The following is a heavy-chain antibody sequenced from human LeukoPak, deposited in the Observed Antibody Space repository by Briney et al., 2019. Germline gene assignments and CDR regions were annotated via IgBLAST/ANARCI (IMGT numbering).Heavy chain of an antibody. J-gene: IGHJ5*02. CDR2: IFYSGST. V-gene: IGHV4-61*01. CDR1: GGSIGSGSYY. D-gene: IGHD3-3*01. Sequence: NASETLSPTCTVSGGSIGSGSYYWSWIRQPPGKGLEWIGYIFYSGSTNYNPSLKSRVTISVDTSKNQFSLKLSSVTAADTAVYYCARVFSYPLRAPFDPWGQGTLVTVSS. CDR3: ARVFSYPLRAPFDP.